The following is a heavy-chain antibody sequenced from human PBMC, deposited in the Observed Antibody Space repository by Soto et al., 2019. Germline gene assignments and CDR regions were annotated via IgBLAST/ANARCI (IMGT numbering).Heavy chain of an antibody. D-gene: IGHD5-18*01. CDR3: ARHMHTYGNQAFDY. CDR1: GGCVSVYF. CDR2: VYYTGRT. V-gene: IGHV4-59*08. J-gene: IGHJ4*02. Sequence: PSESLSLTRTVCGGCVSVYFCSWFRQPQEKGLEWIGSVYYTGRTSYNPSLKSRGTISLAASENPSSLKLTSMTHADTAVYYRARHMHTYGNQAFDYWGPGTLVTVSS.